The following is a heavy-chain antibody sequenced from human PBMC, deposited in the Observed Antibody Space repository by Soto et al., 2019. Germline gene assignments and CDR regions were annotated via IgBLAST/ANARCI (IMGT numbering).Heavy chain of an antibody. D-gene: IGHD5-12*01. CDR1: GFIFKNAW. Sequence: EVQVVESGGGLVKPGGSLRLSCTTSGFIFKNAWMTWVRRAPGRGLEWIGRIKTKTDGETTDYASPMKGRFTISRDDSRSTVFLQMASLKAEDTAIYYCTATKGAYSAYVSCDLWRQGVLVTVSS. J-gene: IGHJ4*02. V-gene: IGHV3-15*01. CDR2: IKTKTDGETT. CDR3: TATKGAYSAYVSCDL.